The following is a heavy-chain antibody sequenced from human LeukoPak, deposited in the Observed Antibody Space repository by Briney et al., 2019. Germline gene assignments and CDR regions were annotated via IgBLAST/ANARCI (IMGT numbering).Heavy chain of an antibody. V-gene: IGHV3-23*01. Sequence: PEGSLRLSCAGSGFTLSSYAVNWVRQAPGKGLEWVSVISGSGGSTHYADSVKGRFTVSRDNSKDTVFPQMNSLRAEDTAVYYCARRSITTPEFDYWGQGTLVTVSS. CDR1: GFTLSSYA. CDR2: ISGSGGST. J-gene: IGHJ4*02. CDR3: ARRSITTPEFDY. D-gene: IGHD3-3*01.